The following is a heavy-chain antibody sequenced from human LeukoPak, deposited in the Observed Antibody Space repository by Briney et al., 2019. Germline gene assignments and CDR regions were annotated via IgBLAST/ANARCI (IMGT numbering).Heavy chain of an antibody. J-gene: IGHJ4*02. CDR3: ARVPHGSGSYYIDY. CDR1: GYTFTGYY. Sequence: ASVKVSCKASGYTFTGYYMHWVRQAPGQGLEWMGWINPNSGGTNYAQKFQGWVTMTRDTSISTAYMELSRLRSDDTAVYYCARVPHGSGSYYIDYWGQGTLVTASS. CDR2: INPNSGGT. D-gene: IGHD3-10*01. V-gene: IGHV1-2*04.